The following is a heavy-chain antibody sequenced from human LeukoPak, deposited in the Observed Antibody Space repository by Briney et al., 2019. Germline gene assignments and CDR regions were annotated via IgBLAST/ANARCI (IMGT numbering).Heavy chain of an antibody. V-gene: IGHV4-59*08. CDR3: ARHRSKLAVADY. D-gene: IGHD6-19*01. Sequence: SETLSLTCTVSGGSISSYYWSWIRQPPGKGLEWIGYIYYSGSINYNPSLKSRVTISVDTSKNQFSLKLSSVTAADTAVYYCARHRSKLAVADYWGQGTLVTVSS. CDR2: IYYSGSI. CDR1: GGSISSYY. J-gene: IGHJ4*02.